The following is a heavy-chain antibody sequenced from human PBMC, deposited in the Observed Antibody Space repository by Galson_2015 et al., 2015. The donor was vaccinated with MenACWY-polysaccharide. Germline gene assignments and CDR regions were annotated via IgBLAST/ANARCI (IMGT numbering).Heavy chain of an antibody. J-gene: IGHJ3*01. CDR3: ARARSWSGYFAFDF. CDR1: GFPFSDSW. D-gene: IGHD3-3*01. Sequence: SLRLSCAASGFPFSDSWMTWIRQAPGKGLEWVATIKQSGSEKYYVDSVEGRFTVSRDNAKNSLYLQMNSLRAEDTAVYYCARARSWSGYFAFDFWGQGTMV. CDR2: IKQSGSEK. V-gene: IGHV3-7*01.